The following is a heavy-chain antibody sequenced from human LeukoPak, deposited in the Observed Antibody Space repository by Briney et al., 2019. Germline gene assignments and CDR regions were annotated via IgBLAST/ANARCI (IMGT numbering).Heavy chain of an antibody. CDR1: GGSISSYY. Sequence: SETLSLTCTVSGGSISSYYWSWIRQPQGKGLEWIGTIYYSGSTYYNPSLKSRVTRSVDTSKNQFSLKLSSVTAADTAVYYCARWDNGMDVWGQGTTVTVSS. D-gene: IGHD1-26*01. CDR2: IYYSGST. V-gene: IGHV4-39*07. CDR3: ARWDNGMDV. J-gene: IGHJ6*02.